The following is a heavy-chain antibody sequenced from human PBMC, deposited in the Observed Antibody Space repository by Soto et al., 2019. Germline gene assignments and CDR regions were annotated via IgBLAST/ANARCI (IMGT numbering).Heavy chain of an antibody. D-gene: IGHD5-18*01. J-gene: IGHJ4*02. Sequence: QVQLVQSGAEVKKPGSSVKVSCKASGGTFSSYTISWVRQAPGQGLEWMGRIITILGIANYAQKFQGRVTITADKSTSTAYMELSSLRSEDTAVYYCLYSYGGGVDYWGQGTLVTVSS. CDR1: GGTFSSYT. V-gene: IGHV1-69*02. CDR3: LYSYGGGVDY. CDR2: IITILGIA.